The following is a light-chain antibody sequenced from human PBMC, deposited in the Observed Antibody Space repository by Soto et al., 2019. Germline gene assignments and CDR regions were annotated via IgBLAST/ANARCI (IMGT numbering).Light chain of an antibody. J-gene: IGKJ5*01. Sequence: IQLTQSPSSLSASVGDRVTITCRASQGISSYLAWYQQKPGKAPKLLIYAASTLQSGVPSRFSGSGSGTDFTLTISSLQTEDFATHYCQQLNSYPITFGQGTRLEIK. CDR1: QGISSY. CDR2: AAS. CDR3: QQLNSYPIT. V-gene: IGKV1-9*01.